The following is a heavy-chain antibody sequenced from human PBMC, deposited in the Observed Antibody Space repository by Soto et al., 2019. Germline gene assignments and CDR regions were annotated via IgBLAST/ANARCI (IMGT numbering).Heavy chain of an antibody. V-gene: IGHV3-33*01. CDR3: ARDQTSGWYAGFYY. D-gene: IGHD6-19*01. CDR1: GFTFSSYG. J-gene: IGHJ4*02. CDR2: IWYDGSNK. Sequence: QVQLVESGGGVVQPGRSLRLSCAASGFTFSSYGMHWVRQAPGKGLEWVAVIWYDGSNKYYADSVKGRFTISRDNSKNTLYLQMNSLRAEDTAVYYPARDQTSGWYAGFYYWGQGTLVTVSS.